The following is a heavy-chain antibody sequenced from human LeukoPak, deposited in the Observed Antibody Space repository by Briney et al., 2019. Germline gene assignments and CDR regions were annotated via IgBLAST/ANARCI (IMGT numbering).Heavy chain of an antibody. Sequence: ASVKVSCKASGGTFSSYAISWVRQAPGQGLEWMGRIIPIFGTANYAQKFQGRVTITADKSTSTAYMELSSLRSEDTAVYYCARDEGYCSSTSCYNYGGRGTLVTVSS. J-gene: IGHJ4*02. CDR1: GGTFSSYA. CDR3: ARDEGYCSSTSCYNY. D-gene: IGHD2-2*02. CDR2: IIPIFGTA. V-gene: IGHV1-69*06.